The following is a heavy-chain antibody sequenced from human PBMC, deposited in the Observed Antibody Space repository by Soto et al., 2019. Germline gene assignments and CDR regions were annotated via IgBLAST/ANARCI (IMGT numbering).Heavy chain of an antibody. CDR1: CYTFSNYG. CDR3: ARVVPGAEAWFGP. J-gene: IGHJ5*02. Sequence: ASVKVSWKTSCYTFSNYGITWVRQAPGQPLEWLGWISLYSDGTNYAQKFQGRVSMTTDTSTTTAYMELRSLRSDDTAVYYCARVVPGAEAWFGPWGQGTLVTVS. V-gene: IGHV1-18*01. CDR2: ISLYSDGT. D-gene: IGHD2-2*01.